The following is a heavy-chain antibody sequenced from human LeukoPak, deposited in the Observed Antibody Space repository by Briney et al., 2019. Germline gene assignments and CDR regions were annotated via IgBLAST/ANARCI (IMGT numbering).Heavy chain of an antibody. D-gene: IGHD3-16*02. Sequence: PGGSLRLSCAASGFTFSSYAMHWVRQAPGKGLEWVAVISYDGSNKYYADSVKGRFTISRDNSKNTLYLQMNSLRAEDTAVYYCARVMITFGGVIVDYWGQGTLVTVSS. CDR3: ARVMITFGGVIVDY. V-gene: IGHV3-30-3*01. CDR1: GFTFSSYA. CDR2: ISYDGSNK. J-gene: IGHJ4*02.